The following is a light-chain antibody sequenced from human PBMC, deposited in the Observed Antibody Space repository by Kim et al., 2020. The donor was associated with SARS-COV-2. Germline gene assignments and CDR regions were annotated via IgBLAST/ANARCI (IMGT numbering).Light chain of an antibody. CDR2: SNN. CDR1: SSNIGSNT. V-gene: IGLV1-44*01. Sequence: QSVLTQPPSVSGTPGQRVTISCSGSSSNIGSNTVNWYQQLPGTAPKLLIYSNNQRPSGVPDRFSGSKSGTSASLAISGLRSEDEADYYCAAWDDSLNGWVFGGGTKLTVL. CDR3: AAWDDSLNGWV. J-gene: IGLJ3*02.